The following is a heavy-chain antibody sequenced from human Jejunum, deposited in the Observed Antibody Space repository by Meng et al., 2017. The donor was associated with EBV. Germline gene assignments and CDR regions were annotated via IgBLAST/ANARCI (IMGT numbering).Heavy chain of an antibody. CDR3: AKRMPGTGFDY. J-gene: IGHJ4*02. D-gene: IGHD1-1*01. CDR2: IYYTGTT. V-gene: IGHV4-28*01. CDR1: GYSMSNSNW. Sequence: QVQRQETGPGLVKPSYTLSLTCAVSGYSMSNSNWWGWIRQPPGKGLEWIGYIYYTGTTYYNPSLKSRVTMSIDTSKNHFSLKLTSVTTMDTAVYYCAKRMPGTGFDYWGQGTLVTVFS.